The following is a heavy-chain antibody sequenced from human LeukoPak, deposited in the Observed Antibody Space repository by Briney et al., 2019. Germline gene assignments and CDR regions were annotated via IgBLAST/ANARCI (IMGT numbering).Heavy chain of an antibody. D-gene: IGHD2-15*01. V-gene: IGHV1-2*02. J-gene: IGHJ4*02. CDR3: ARDHYCSGGSCYWRFDY. CDR2: INPNSGGT. CDR1: GYTFTGYY. Sequence: ASVKVSCKASGYTFTGYYMHWVRQAPGQGLEWMGWINPNSGGTNYAKKFQGRVTMTRDTSISTAYMELSRLRSDDTAVYYCARDHYCSGGSCYWRFDYWGQGTLVTVSS.